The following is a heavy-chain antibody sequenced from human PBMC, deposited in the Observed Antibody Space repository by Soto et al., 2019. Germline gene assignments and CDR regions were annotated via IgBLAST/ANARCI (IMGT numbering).Heavy chain of an antibody. J-gene: IGHJ6*02. V-gene: IGHV1-69*13. D-gene: IGHD3-22*01. Sequence: GASVKVSCKASGGTFSSYAISWVRQAPGQGLEWMGGIIPIFGTANYAQKFQGRVTITADESTSTAYMELSSLRSEDTAVYYCARVRYYYDSSGYYPSYYYGMDVWGQGTTVTVSS. CDR3: ARVRYYYDSSGYYPSYYYGMDV. CDR1: GGTFSSYA. CDR2: IIPIFGTA.